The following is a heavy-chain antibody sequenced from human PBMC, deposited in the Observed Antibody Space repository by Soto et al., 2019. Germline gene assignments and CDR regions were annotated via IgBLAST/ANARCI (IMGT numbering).Heavy chain of an antibody. V-gene: IGHV4-31*03. Sequence: SETLSLTCTVSGASMSSGGYYWTWIRQSPGKGLEWIGYIYYSGSTYYNPSLKSRVTISLDTSKNQFSLNLSSVTAADTAVYYCARGPYGIAVLYWGPGILVTVSS. D-gene: IGHD4-17*01. CDR2: IYYSGST. CDR1: GASMSSGGYY. J-gene: IGHJ4*02. CDR3: ARGPYGIAVLY.